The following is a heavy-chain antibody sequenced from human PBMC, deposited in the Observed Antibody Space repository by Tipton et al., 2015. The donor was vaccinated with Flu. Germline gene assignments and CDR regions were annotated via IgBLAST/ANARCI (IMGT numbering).Heavy chain of an antibody. Sequence: TLSLTCTVSGGSISRSHYSWGWIRQPPGKGLEWIGNIYYSGTTYYNPSLKSRVTISVDTSKNQFSLRLTSMTAADTAVYYCARVLGNSHSYGMDVWGQGTTVTVSS. CDR1: GGSISRSHYS. CDR2: IYYSGTT. D-gene: IGHD1-1*01. V-gene: IGHV4-39*07. CDR3: ARVLGNSHSYGMDV. J-gene: IGHJ6*02.